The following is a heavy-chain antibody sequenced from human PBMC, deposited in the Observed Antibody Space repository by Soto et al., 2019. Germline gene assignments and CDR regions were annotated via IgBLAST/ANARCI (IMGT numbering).Heavy chain of an antibody. CDR2: ISSSSTI. CDR1: GFTFSSYS. Sequence: GGSLRLSCAASGFTFSSYSRNWVRQAPGKGLEWVSYISSSSTIYYADSVKGRFTISRDNAKNSLYLQMNSLRDEDTAVYYCARKNTYYYDSSGRMDVWGQGTTVTVSS. CDR3: ARKNTYYYDSSGRMDV. D-gene: IGHD3-22*01. J-gene: IGHJ6*02. V-gene: IGHV3-48*02.